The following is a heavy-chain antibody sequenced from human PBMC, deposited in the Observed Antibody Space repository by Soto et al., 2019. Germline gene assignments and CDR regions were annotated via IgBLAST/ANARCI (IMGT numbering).Heavy chain of an antibody. V-gene: IGHV4-31*03. D-gene: IGHD6-13*01. J-gene: IGHJ5*02. Sequence: QVQLQESGPGLVKPSQTLSLTCTVSGGSLSSVGYYWSWILQPPGKGLEWIWYIYYIGSTYYNPSLKSRVTISVDSSKNQFSLQLSSLTAADTAGYYCSRAKKGIAAAENWFYPWGQGTLVTVSS. CDR1: GGSLSSVGYY. CDR2: IYYIGST. CDR3: SRAKKGIAAAENWFYP.